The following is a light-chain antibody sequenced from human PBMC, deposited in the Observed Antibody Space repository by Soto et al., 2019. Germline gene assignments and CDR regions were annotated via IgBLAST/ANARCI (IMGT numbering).Light chain of an antibody. J-gene: IGKJ5*01. CDR3: QQYGSSFIT. CDR1: QSVTSNS. V-gene: IGKV3-20*01. Sequence: EIVLTQSPGTLSLSPGERATLSCRASQSVTSNSLAWYHQKPGQPPRLLIYGASSRATGISARFSGSGSGTDFTLTISRLEPEDFAVYYCQQYGSSFITFGQGTRLEIE. CDR2: GAS.